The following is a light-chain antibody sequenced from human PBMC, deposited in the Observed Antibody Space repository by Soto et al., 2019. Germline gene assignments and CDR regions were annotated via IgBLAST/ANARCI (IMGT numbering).Light chain of an antibody. J-gene: IGKJ1*01. Sequence: EIVLTQSPDTLSLSPGERATLSCRASQSVGNDYLAWYQQKPGQAPRLLIYDASSRATGIPDRFSGSGSGTDFTLTISRLEPEDFAVYYCQQCAYSSRTFGQGTKVEVK. V-gene: IGKV3-20*01. CDR3: QQCAYSSRT. CDR1: QSVGNDY. CDR2: DAS.